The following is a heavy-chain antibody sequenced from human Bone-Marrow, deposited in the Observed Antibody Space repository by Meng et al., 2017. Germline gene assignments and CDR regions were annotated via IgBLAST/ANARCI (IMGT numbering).Heavy chain of an antibody. CDR2: IYHSGSA. CDR1: GGSISSDNW. D-gene: IGHD3-22*01. Sequence: QVQLQESGPRLVKPSGTLSLTCAVSGGSISSDNWWSWVRQPPGKGLEWIGEIYHSGSANYNPSLKSRVTISVDKSKNQFALKLNSVTAADTAVYYCARSSYETQDPPAYFYYGRQATLFTVSS. V-gene: IGHV4-4*02. J-gene: IGHJ4*02. CDR3: ARSSYETQDPPAYFYY.